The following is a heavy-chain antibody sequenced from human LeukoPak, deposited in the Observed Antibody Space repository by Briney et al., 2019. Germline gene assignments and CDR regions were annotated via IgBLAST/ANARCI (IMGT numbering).Heavy chain of an antibody. Sequence: ASVKVSCKASGYTFTTYDINWVRQATGQGLEWMGWMNPSSGNTGYAQKVQGRVTMTRDTSISTAYTELSSLRSEDTAVYYCARGRGSWYGANNWFDPWGQGTLVTVSS. CDR3: ARGRGSWYGANNWFDP. V-gene: IGHV1-8*01. D-gene: IGHD6-13*01. CDR2: MNPSSGNT. CDR1: GYTFTTYD. J-gene: IGHJ5*02.